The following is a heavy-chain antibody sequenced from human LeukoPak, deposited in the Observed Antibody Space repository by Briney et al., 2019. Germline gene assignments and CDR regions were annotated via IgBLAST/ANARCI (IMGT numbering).Heavy chain of an antibody. Sequence: SETLSLTCSVSGDSINNYYWNWIRQHPGKGLEWIGYIYYSGSTYYNPSLKSRVTISVDTSKNQFSLKLSSVTAADTAVYYCAAEVGDYVDYWGQGTLVTVSS. J-gene: IGHJ4*02. V-gene: IGHV4-59*01. D-gene: IGHD1-26*01. CDR2: IYYSGST. CDR1: GDSINNYY. CDR3: AAEVGDYVDY.